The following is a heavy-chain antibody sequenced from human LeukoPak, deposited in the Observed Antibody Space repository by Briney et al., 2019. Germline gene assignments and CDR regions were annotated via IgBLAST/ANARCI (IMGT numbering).Heavy chain of an antibody. V-gene: IGHV3-48*03. J-gene: IGHJ2*01. Sequence: GGSLRLFCAASGFTFSSYEMNWVRQAPGKGLEGVSYISSSGSTIYYADSVKGRFTISRDNAKNSLYLQMNSLRAEDTAVYYCARAGEYWYFDLWGRGTLVTVSS. CDR2: ISSSGSTI. CDR1: GFTFSSYE. CDR3: ARAGEYWYFDL.